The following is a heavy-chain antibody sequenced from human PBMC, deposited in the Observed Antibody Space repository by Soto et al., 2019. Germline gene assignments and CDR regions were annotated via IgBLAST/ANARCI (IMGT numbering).Heavy chain of an antibody. D-gene: IGHD7-27*01. CDR1: GLTFSDYA. CDR3: AKAYGESPDH. V-gene: IGHV3-30*18. J-gene: IGHJ4*02. CDR2: ISYDGSAK. Sequence: GGSLRLSCATSGLTFSDYAMHWVRQAPGKGLEWLAVISYDGSAKYYAESVKGRFTISRDNSKNTVFLQMNSLRGADTALYYCAKAYGESPDHWDQGTLVTVYS.